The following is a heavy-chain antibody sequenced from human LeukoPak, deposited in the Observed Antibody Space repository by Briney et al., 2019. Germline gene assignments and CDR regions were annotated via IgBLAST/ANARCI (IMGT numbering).Heavy chain of an antibody. V-gene: IGHV3-33*01. D-gene: IGHD6-13*01. Sequence: GRSLRLSCTASGFTFSSYAMHWVRRAPGKGLEWVAVIWYDGSNKYYPDSVKGRFTIPRDNSKNTLYLQMNSLRVEDTAVYYCARDPAGKYSSSWFDYWGQGTLVTVSS. CDR1: GFTFSSYA. J-gene: IGHJ4*02. CDR2: IWYDGSNK. CDR3: ARDPAGKYSSSWFDY.